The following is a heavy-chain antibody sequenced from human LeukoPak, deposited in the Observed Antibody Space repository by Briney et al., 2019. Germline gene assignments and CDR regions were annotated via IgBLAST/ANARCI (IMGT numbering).Heavy chain of an antibody. Sequence: PSQTLSLTNTVLDGSLNSGGYYWSWIRQHPEKGLEWIGYISYSGSTHYNPSLKSRISISTDTSKTQLSLNLSSVTAADKAVYYCARVPRGTVVVAPEYFDNWGQGTLVTVSS. J-gene: IGHJ4*02. CDR3: ARVPRGTVVVAPEYFDN. CDR1: DGSLNSGGYY. CDR2: ISYSGST. V-gene: IGHV4-31*03. D-gene: IGHD2-21*01.